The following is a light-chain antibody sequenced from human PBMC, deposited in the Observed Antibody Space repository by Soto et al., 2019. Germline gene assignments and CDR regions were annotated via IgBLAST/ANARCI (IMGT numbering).Light chain of an antibody. V-gene: IGLV2-8*01. Sequence: QSALTQPPSASGSPGQSVTISCTGTSSDVGGYNYVSWYQQHPGKAPKLMIYEVSKRPSGVPDRFSGSKSGNMASLTVSGLQAEDEADYYCRSYAGSNGYVFGTGTKVTVL. J-gene: IGLJ1*01. CDR1: SSDVGGYNY. CDR2: EVS. CDR3: RSYAGSNGYV.